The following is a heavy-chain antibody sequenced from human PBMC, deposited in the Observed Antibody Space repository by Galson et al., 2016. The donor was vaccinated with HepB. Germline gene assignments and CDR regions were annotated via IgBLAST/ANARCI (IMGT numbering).Heavy chain of an antibody. J-gene: IGHJ5*01. Sequence: SLRLSCAASGFNFSRFAMSWVRQAPGKGLEWVSGISLSGDSTDYAESVTGRFTISRDNSKSVLYLQMNRLRADDTAVYFCAKGGPQGTGTLDSWGQGTQVTVSS. CDR3: AKGGPQGTGTLDS. D-gene: IGHD1-1*01. V-gene: IGHV3-23*01. CDR1: GFNFSRFA. CDR2: ISLSGDST.